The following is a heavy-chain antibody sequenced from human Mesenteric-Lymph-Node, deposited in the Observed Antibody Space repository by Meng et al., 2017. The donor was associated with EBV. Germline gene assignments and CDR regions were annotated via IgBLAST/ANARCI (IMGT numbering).Heavy chain of an antibody. CDR1: GGSFSGYY. V-gene: IGHV4-34*01. CDR3: ARSGATHGANLDY. J-gene: IGHJ4*02. Sequence: QVQLQQWGAGLLKPSETLSLTCAVYGGSFSGYYWSWVRQPLGKGLEWIGEINHSGSTNYNPSLKSRVTISVDTSKNQFSLKLSSVTAADTAVYYCARSGATHGANLDYWCQGTLVTVS. CDR2: INHSGST. D-gene: IGHD1-26*01.